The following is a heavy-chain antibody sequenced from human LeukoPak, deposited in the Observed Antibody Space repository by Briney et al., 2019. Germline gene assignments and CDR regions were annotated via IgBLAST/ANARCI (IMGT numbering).Heavy chain of an antibody. CDR3: AKEMTIFGVVIGAFDI. D-gene: IGHD3-3*01. Sequence: VQPGGSLRLSCAASGFTFSSYWMSWVRQAPGRGLQWVASIKQDGSEIYYVDSVKGRFTISRDNAKNSLYLQMSSLRAEDTALYYCAKEMTIFGVVIGAFDIWGQGTMVTVSS. J-gene: IGHJ3*02. V-gene: IGHV3-7*01. CDR1: GFTFSSYW. CDR2: IKQDGSEI.